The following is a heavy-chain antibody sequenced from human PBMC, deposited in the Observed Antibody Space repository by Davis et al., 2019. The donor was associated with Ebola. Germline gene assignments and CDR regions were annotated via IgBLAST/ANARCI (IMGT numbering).Heavy chain of an antibody. V-gene: IGHV3-30*18. CDR2: ISYDGSNK. CDR3: AKDGGTSCYNALDP. D-gene: IGHD2-2*02. CDR1: GFTFSSYG. J-gene: IGHJ5*02. Sequence: GESLKISCAASGFTFSSYGMHWVRQAPGKGLEWVAVISYDGSNKYYADSVKGRFTISRDNSKNTLYLQMNSLRAEDTAVYYCAKDGGTSCYNALDPWGQGTLVTVSS.